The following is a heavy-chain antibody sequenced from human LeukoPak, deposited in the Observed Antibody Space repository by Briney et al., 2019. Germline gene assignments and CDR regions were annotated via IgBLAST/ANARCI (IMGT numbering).Heavy chain of an antibody. CDR3: ARRTVLLWFGETFDY. V-gene: IGHV4-34*01. CDR2: VNHSGST. CDR1: GGSFSGYY. J-gene: IGHJ4*02. Sequence: PSETLSLTCAVYGGSFSGYYWSWIRQPPGKGLEWIGEVNHSGSTNYNPSLKSRVTISVDTSKSQFSLKLSSVTAADTAVYYCARRTVLLWFGETFDYWGQGTLVTVSS. D-gene: IGHD3-10*01.